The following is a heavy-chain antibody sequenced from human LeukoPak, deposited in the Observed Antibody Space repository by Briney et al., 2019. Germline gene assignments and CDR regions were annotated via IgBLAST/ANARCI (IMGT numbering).Heavy chain of an antibody. V-gene: IGHV1-2*04. CDR2: INPKSGDT. CDR3: ARGQYYGDITFPLHY. Sequence: ASVKVSCKASGYIFMNYYIHWVRQAPGQGLEWMGWINPKSGDTRYGNKFQGWVAMTRDTSISTASLELSRLTSDDTAVYFCARGQYYGDITFPLHYWGQGTLVTVSS. J-gene: IGHJ4*02. CDR1: GYIFMNYY. D-gene: IGHD4-17*01.